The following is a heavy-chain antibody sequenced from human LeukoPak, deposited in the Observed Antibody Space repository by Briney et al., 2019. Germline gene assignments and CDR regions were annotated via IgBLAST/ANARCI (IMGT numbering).Heavy chain of an antibody. CDR1: GFTFSNSG. V-gene: IGHV3-30*18. CDR3: AKERPGKRETGYSSSWNPIFDY. J-gene: IGHJ4*02. Sequence: GGSLRLSCAASGFTFSNSGMHWVRQTPGKGLEWVAVIASDGSNEHYADSVKGRFTISRDNSKNTLYLQISSLRAEDTAVYYCAKERPGKRETGYSSSWNPIFDYWGQGTLVTVSS. CDR2: IASDGSNE. D-gene: IGHD6-13*01.